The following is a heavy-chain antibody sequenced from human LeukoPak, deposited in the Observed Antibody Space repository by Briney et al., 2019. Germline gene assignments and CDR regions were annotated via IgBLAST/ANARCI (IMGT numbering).Heavy chain of an antibody. J-gene: IGHJ4*02. D-gene: IGHD6-19*01. V-gene: IGHV3-30*03. CDR2: ISYDGSNK. CDR3: ARSSAAGRVDY. CDR1: GFTFSSYG. Sequence: QPGRSLRLSCAASGFTFSSYGMHWVRQAPGKGLEWVAVISYDGSNKYYADSVKGRFTISRDNSKNTLYLRMNSLRAEDTAVYYCARSSAAGRVDYWGQGTLVTVSS.